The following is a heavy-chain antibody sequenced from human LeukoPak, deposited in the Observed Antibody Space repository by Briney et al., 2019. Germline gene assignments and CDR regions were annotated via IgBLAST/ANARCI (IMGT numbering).Heavy chain of an antibody. CDR3: ARTYYYDSGGYYFPNGMDV. V-gene: IGHV4-59*01. CDR1: GGSISSYY. CDR2: IYYRGST. J-gene: IGHJ6*02. Sequence: PSETLSLTCTVSGGSISSYYWSWIRQPPGKGLEWIGYIYYRGSTNYNPSLKSRVTISVDTSKDHFSLQLSSVTAADTAVYYCARTYYYDSGGYYFPNGMDVWGQGTTVTVFS. D-gene: IGHD3-22*01.